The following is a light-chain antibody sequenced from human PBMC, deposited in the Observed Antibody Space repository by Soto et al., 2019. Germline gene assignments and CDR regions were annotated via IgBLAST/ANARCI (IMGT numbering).Light chain of an antibody. Sequence: DIVMTQSPDSLAVSLGERATTNCRSSRSVLFTSNDKSFVAWYQQKSGQSPRSLINWASTREPGVPDRFSGSGSGTDFTLNINNLQAEDVATYYCKQLFYFPTLRQGTKADLK. CDR1: RSVLFTSNDKSF. V-gene: IGKV4-1*01. J-gene: IGKJ1*01. CDR3: KQLFYFPT. CDR2: WAS.